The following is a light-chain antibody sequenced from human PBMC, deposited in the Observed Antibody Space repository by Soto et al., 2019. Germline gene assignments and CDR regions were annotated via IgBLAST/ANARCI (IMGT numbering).Light chain of an antibody. V-gene: IGKV1-33*01. CDR3: QQYEDLPLT. Sequence: DIQMTQSPSSLSASVGDRVTITCQASQDIRIYLSWYQLKPGKAPKLLIYDASNLQTGVPSRFSGSGSGTDFTFTISSLQPEDFASYYCQQYEDLPLTFGGGTKVGIK. CDR2: DAS. J-gene: IGKJ4*01. CDR1: QDIRIY.